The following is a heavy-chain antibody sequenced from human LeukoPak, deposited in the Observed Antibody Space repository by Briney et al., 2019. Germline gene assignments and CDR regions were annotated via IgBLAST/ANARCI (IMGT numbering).Heavy chain of an antibody. CDR3: ASRITIFGVAYDY. Sequence: AGGSLRLSCAASGFTVSSNYMGWVRQAPGKGLEWVSVIYSGGSTYYADSVKGRFTISRHNSKNTLYLQMNSLRAEDTAVYYCASRITIFGVAYDYWGQGTLVTVSS. V-gene: IGHV3-53*04. CDR2: IYSGGST. J-gene: IGHJ4*02. D-gene: IGHD3-3*01. CDR1: GFTVSSNY.